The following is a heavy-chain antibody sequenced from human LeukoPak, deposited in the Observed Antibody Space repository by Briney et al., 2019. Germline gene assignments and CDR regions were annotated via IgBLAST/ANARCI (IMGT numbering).Heavy chain of an antibody. V-gene: IGHV3-30-3*01. CDR1: GFTFSTYT. J-gene: IGHJ4*02. Sequence: PGGSLRLSCAASGFTFSTYTMHWVRQAPGKGLEWVAVISYDGSNKYYADSVKGRFTISRDNSKNTLYLQMNSLRAEDTAVYYCAREGPYCFDYWGQGTLVTVSS. CDR3: AREGPYCFDY. CDR2: ISYDGSNK.